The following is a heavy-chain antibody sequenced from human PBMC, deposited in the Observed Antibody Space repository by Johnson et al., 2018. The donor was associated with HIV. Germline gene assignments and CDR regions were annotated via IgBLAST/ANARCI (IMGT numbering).Heavy chain of an antibody. D-gene: IGHD6-6*01. J-gene: IGHJ3*02. CDR3: ARAGSSSSGPRAFDI. CDR2: TSYDGSNK. Sequence: QVQLVESGGGVVQPGRSLRLSCAASGFIFSDYAMHWVRLAPGKGLEWVAVTSYDGSNKYYADSVKGRFTISRDNSKNTLYLQMNSLRAEDTAVYYCARAGSSSSGPRAFDIWGQGTMVTVSS. CDR1: GFIFSDYA. V-gene: IGHV3-30*04.